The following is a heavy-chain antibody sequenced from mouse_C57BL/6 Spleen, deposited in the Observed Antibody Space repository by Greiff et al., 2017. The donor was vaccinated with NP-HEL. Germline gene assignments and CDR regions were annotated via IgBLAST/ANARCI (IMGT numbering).Heavy chain of an antibody. CDR2: ISYDGSN. Sequence: EVQLQQSGPGLVKPSQSLSLTCSVTGYSITSGYYWNWIRQFPGNKLEWMGYISYDGSNNYNPSLKNRISITRDTSKNQFFLKLNSVTTEDTATYYCARDDWEGGNFDYWGQGTTLTVSS. J-gene: IGHJ2*01. CDR1: GYSITSGYY. CDR3: ARDDWEGGNFDY. D-gene: IGHD4-1*01. V-gene: IGHV3-6*01.